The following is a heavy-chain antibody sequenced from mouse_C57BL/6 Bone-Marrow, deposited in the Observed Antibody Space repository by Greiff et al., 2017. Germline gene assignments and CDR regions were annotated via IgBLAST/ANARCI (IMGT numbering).Heavy chain of an antibody. D-gene: IGHD1-1*01. CDR2: IHPNSGST. V-gene: IGHV1-64*01. CDR3: ARSITTVGYAMDY. J-gene: IGHJ4*01. Sequence: QVQLQQPGAELVKPGASVKLSCKASGYTFTSYWMHWVKQRPGQGLEWIGMIHPNSGSTNYNEKFKSKATLTVDKSSSTAYMQLSSLTSEDSAVYYCARSITTVGYAMDYWGQGTSVTVSS. CDR1: GYTFTSYW.